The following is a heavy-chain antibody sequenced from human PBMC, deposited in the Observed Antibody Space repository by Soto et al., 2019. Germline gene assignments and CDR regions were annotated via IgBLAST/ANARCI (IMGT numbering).Heavy chain of an antibody. CDR2: MQPSTGRT. D-gene: IGHD1-26*01. Sequence: ASVKVSCKASGYSFTSLDINWVRQTDGQGLEWMGWMQPSTGRTGYAQKFQGRVTMTRDTSINTASMELTTLTSDDMASDYCARGVSAGVDYWGQGTLVTVSS. J-gene: IGHJ4*02. V-gene: IGHV1-8*01. CDR1: GYSFTSLD. CDR3: ARGVSAGVDY.